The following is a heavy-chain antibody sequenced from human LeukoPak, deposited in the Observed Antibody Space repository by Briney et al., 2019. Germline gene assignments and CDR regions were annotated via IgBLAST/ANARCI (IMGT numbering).Heavy chain of an antibody. CDR2: IYYSGST. D-gene: IGHD5-24*01. CDR1: GGSISSSSYY. CDR3: ARVSMAIGSYYFDY. Sequence: SETLSLTCTVSGGSISSSSYYWGWIRQPPGKGLEWIGNIYYSGSTYYNPSLKSRVTISLDTSKNQFSLRLSSVTAADTAVYYCARVSMAIGSYYFDYWGQGTLVTVSP. V-gene: IGHV4-39*07. J-gene: IGHJ4*02.